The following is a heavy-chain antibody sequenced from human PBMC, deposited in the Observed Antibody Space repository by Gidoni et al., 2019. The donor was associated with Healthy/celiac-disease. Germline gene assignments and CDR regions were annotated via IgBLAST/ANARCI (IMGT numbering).Heavy chain of an antibody. D-gene: IGHD3-10*01. V-gene: IGHV4-34*01. CDR2: INHSGST. CDR3: ASLWVRGVARY. Sequence: QVQLQQWGAGLLKPSETLSLTCAVYGGSFSGYYWSWIRQPPGKGLEWIGEINHSGSTNYNPSLKSRVTISVDTSKNQFSLKLSSVTAADTAVYYCASLWVRGVARYWGQGTLVTVSS. CDR1: GGSFSGYY. J-gene: IGHJ4*02.